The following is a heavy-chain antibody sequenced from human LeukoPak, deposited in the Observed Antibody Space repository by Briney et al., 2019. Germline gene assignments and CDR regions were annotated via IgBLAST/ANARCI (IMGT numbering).Heavy chain of an antibody. CDR3: ARVRAVKAGLVVRGPSPYYYGMDV. D-gene: IGHD3-10*01. J-gene: IGHJ6*02. CDR2: ISSSGSTI. V-gene: IGHV3-11*01. CDR1: GFTFSDYY. Sequence: SGGSLRLSCAASGFTFSDYYMSWIRQAPGKGLEWVSYISSSGSTIYHADSVKGRFTISRDNAKNSLYLQMNSLRAEDTAVYYCARVRAVKAGLVVRGPSPYYYGMDVWGQGTTVTVSS.